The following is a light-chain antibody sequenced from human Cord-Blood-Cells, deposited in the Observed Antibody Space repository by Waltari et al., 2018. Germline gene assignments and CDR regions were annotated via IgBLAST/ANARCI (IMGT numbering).Light chain of an antibody. V-gene: IGKV4-1*01. J-gene: IGKJ2*01. Sequence: DIVMTQSPDSLAVSLGERATINRKSSQSVLYSSNNKNYLAWYQQKPGQPPKLRIYWASTRASGVPDRFSCSGSGTDFTLTISSLQAEDVAVYYCQQYYSTPYTFGQGTKLEIK. CDR3: QQYYSTPYT. CDR1: QSVLYSSNNKNY. CDR2: WAS.